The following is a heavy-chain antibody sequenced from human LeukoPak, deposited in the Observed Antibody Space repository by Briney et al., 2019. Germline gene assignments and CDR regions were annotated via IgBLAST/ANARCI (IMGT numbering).Heavy chain of an antibody. V-gene: IGHV3-7*01. D-gene: IGHD1-26*01. CDR1: GFTFSNFW. J-gene: IGHJ4*02. CDR3: ARDLLIGSYDY. Sequence: GGSLRLSCAASGFTFSNFWMTWVRQAPGKGLEWVANINRDGSDKYYVDSMKGRFTISRDNAKNSLYLQMNSLRAEDTAVYYCARDLLIGSYDYWGQGTLVTVSS. CDR2: INRDGSDK.